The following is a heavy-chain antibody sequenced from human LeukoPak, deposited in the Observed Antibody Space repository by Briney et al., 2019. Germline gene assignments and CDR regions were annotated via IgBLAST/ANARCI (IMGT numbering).Heavy chain of an antibody. J-gene: IGHJ4*02. CDR3: AKGVSGYDILTGYEDPRYFDY. CDR1: GFTFSSYW. D-gene: IGHD3-9*01. Sequence: GGSLRLSCAASGFTFSSYWMHWVRQAPGKGLVWVSRINSDGSTTGYADSVKGRFTISRDNAKNTLYLQMNSLRAEDTAVYYCAKGVSGYDILTGYEDPRYFDYWGQGTLVTVSS. V-gene: IGHV3-74*01. CDR2: INSDGSTT.